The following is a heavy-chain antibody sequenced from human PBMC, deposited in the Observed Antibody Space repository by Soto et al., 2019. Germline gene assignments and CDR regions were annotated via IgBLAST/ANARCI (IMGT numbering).Heavy chain of an antibody. D-gene: IGHD1-26*01. V-gene: IGHV3-23*01. CDR2: ISGTGGSI. Sequence: EVQLLESGGGLVHPGGSLRLSCAASVFTFRNYAMMWVRQAPGKGLEWVSVISGTGGSIYYADSVKGRFTISRDNSKNTLYLQMNSLRAEDTAVYYCAKDWGQWELSDYWGQGTLVTVSS. J-gene: IGHJ4*02. CDR1: VFTFRNYA. CDR3: AKDWGQWELSDY.